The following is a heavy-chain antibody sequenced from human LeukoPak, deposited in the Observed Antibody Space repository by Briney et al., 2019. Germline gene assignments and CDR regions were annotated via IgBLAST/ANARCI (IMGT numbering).Heavy chain of an antibody. D-gene: IGHD6-19*01. Sequence: PSETLSLTCTVSGGSISSSSYYWGWIRQPPGKGLEWIGSIYYSGSTYYNPSLKSRVTISVDTSKNQFSLKLSSVTAADTAVYYCARQQNGSSPEVGFDYWGQGPWSPSPQ. CDR1: GGSISSSSYY. J-gene: IGHJ4*02. V-gene: IGHV4-39*01. CDR2: IYYSGST. CDR3: ARQQNGSSPEVGFDY.